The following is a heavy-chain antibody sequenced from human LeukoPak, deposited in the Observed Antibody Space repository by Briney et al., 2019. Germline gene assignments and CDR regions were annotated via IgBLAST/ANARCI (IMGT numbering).Heavy chain of an antibody. CDR1: GGTFSSYA. D-gene: IGHD4-17*01. V-gene: IGHV1-69*01. J-gene: IGHJ4*02. Sequence: SVKVSCEASGGTFSSYAISWVRQAPGQGLEWMGGIIPIFGTANYAQKFQGRVTITADESTSTAYMELSSLRSEDTAVYYCARGARSRVTTEFYFDYWGQGTLVTVSS. CDR3: ARGARSRVTTEFYFDY. CDR2: IIPIFGTA.